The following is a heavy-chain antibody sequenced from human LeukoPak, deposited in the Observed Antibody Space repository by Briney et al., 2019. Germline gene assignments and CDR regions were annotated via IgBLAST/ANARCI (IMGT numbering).Heavy chain of an antibody. V-gene: IGHV5-51*01. CDR1: GFISTNYW. Sequence: PGESLKISCKGSGFISTNYWIAWVRQMPGKGLEWMGIIYPGDSDTRYSPSFQGQVTISADKSISTAYLQWSSLKASDTAMYYCATSDVSGYDPTFDYWGQGTLVTVSS. CDR2: IYPGDSDT. J-gene: IGHJ4*02. CDR3: ATSDVSGYDPTFDY. D-gene: IGHD5-12*01.